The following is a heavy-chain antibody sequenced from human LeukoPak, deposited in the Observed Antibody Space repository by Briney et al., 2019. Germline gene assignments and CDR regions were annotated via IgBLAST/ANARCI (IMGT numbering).Heavy chain of an antibody. Sequence: SETLSLTCTVSGGSISSSSYYWGWIRQPPGKGLEWIGSIYYGGSTYYNPSLKSRVTISVDTSKNQFSLKLSSVTAADTAVYYCARALEVQRGGYYDSSGYYMDAFDIWGQGTMVTVSS. CDR3: ARALEVQRGGYYDSSGYYMDAFDI. D-gene: IGHD3-22*01. CDR1: GGSISSSSYY. J-gene: IGHJ3*02. V-gene: IGHV4-39*01. CDR2: IYYGGST.